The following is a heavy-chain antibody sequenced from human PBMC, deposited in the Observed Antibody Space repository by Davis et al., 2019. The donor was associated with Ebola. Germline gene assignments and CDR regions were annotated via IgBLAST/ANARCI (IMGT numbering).Heavy chain of an antibody. CDR2: IYHSGST. J-gene: IGHJ5*02. D-gene: IGHD2-2*01. Sequence: MPSETLSLTCTVSGYSISSGYYWGWIRQPPGKGLEWIGSIYHSGSTYYNPSLKSRVTISVDTSKNQFSLKLSSVTAADTAVYYCARGVWDIVLVPAAKGLGWFDPWGQGTLVTVSS. V-gene: IGHV4-38-2*02. CDR3: ARGVWDIVLVPAAKGLGWFDP. CDR1: GYSISSGYY.